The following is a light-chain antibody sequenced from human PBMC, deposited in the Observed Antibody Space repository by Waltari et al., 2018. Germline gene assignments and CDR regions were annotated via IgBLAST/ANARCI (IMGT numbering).Light chain of an antibody. J-gene: IGLJ3*02. V-gene: IGLV2-14*01. CDR1: SSDVGSYNY. Sequence: QSALTQPASVSGSPGQSITISCTGTSSDVGSYNYVPWYQQYPGKVPKLMFYEVSNRASGVSNRVSGSKSGNTASLTISGLQAEDEADYYCSSFTSSGTIVFGGGTKLTVL. CDR2: EVS. CDR3: SSFTSSGTIV.